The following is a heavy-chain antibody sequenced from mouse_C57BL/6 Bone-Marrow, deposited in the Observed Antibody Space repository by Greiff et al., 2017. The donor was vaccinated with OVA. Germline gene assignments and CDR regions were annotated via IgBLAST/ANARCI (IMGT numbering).Heavy chain of an antibody. CDR3: ARGNYDLWYFDV. J-gene: IGHJ1*03. Sequence: EVQLQQSGPELLKPGASVKISCKASGYTFTDYYMNWVKQSHGKSLEWIGDINPNNGGTSYNQKFKGKATLTVDKSSSTAYMELRSLTSEDSAVYYCARGNYDLWYFDVWGTGTTVTVSA. CDR1: GYTFTDYY. D-gene: IGHD2-4*01. V-gene: IGHV1-26*01. CDR2: INPNNGGT.